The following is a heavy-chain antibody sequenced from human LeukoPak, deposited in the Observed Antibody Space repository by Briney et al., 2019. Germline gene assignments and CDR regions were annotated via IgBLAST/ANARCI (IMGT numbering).Heavy chain of an antibody. J-gene: IGHJ4*02. CDR1: GGSISSYY. CDR3: ARHGAVQDDSSGLDY. CDR2: IYYSGST. D-gene: IGHD3-22*01. Sequence: SETLSLTCTVSGGSISSYYWSWIRQPPGKGLEWIGYIYYSGSTNYNPSLKSRVTISVDTSKNQFSLKLSSVTAADTAVYYCARHGAVQDDSSGLDYWGQGTLVTVSS. V-gene: IGHV4-59*08.